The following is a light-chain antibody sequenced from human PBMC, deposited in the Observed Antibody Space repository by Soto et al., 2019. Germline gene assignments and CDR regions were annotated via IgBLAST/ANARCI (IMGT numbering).Light chain of an antibody. CDR1: SSNIGNNY. CDR2: ENN. Sequence: QSALTQPPSVSAAPGQKVTISCSGSSSNIGNNYVSWYQQLPGTAPKLLIYENNKRPSGIPDRFSGSKSGTSATLGITGLQTGDEVDYYCGTWDSSLSALYVFGTGTKVTVL. CDR3: GTWDSSLSALYV. V-gene: IGLV1-51*02. J-gene: IGLJ1*01.